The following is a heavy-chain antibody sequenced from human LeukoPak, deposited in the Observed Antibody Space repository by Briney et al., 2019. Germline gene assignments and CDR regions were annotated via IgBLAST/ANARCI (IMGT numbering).Heavy chain of an antibody. CDR2: IYHSGST. V-gene: IGHV4-38-2*02. J-gene: IGHJ4*02. D-gene: IGHD6-13*01. CDR1: GYSISSGYY. CDR3: ARASSSSWSTDY. Sequence: SETLSLTCTVSGYSISSGYYWGWIRQPPGKGLEWIGSIYHSGSTYYNPSLKSRVIISVDMSKNQFSLKLSSVTAADTAVYYCARASSSSWSTDYWGQGTLVTVSS.